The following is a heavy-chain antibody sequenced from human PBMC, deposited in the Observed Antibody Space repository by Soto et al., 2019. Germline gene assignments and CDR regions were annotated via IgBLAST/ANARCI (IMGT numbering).Heavy chain of an antibody. Sequence: ASVKVSCKASGYTFTGYYMHWVRQAPGQGLEWMGWINPNSGGTNYAQKFQGWVTMTRDTSISTAYMELSRLRSDDTAVYYCARELPIAVAGTSQNHHSSCGMDVRGQAPTVTLSS. V-gene: IGHV1-2*04. CDR3: ARELPIAVAGTSQNHHSSCGMDV. J-gene: IGHJ6*02. D-gene: IGHD6-19*01. CDR1: GYTFTGYY. CDR2: INPNSGGT.